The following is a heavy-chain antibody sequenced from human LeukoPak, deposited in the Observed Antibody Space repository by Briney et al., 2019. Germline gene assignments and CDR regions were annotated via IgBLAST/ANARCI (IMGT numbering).Heavy chain of an antibody. V-gene: IGHV4-61*02. CDR2: IYTSGST. CDR3: ARADLGYCSSTSCYPFFDY. Sequence: SQTLSLTCTVSGGSISSGSYYWSWIRQPAGKGLEWIGRIYTSGSTNYNPSLKSRVTISVDTSKNQFSLKLSSVTAAATAVYYCARADLGYCSSTSCYPFFDYWGQGTLVTVSS. CDR1: GGSISSGSYY. J-gene: IGHJ4*02. D-gene: IGHD2-2*01.